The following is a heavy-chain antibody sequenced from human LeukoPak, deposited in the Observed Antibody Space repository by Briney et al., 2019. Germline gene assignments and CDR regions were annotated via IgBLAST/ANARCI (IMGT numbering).Heavy chain of an antibody. V-gene: IGHV1-8*01. Sequence: GASVKVSCKASGYTFTSYDINWVRQATGQGLGWMGWMNPNSGNTGYAQKFQGRVTMTRNTSISTAYMELSSLRSEDTAVYYCASSVITTTPVYFDYWGQGTLVTVSS. CDR1: GYTFTSYD. J-gene: IGHJ4*02. CDR3: ASSVITTTPVYFDY. D-gene: IGHD3-22*01. CDR2: MNPNSGNT.